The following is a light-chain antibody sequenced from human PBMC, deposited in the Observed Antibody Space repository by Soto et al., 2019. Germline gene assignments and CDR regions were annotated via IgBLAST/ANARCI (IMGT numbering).Light chain of an antibody. J-gene: IGLJ1*01. Sequence: QSMLTQPRSLSGSPGQSVTISCTGTSSDVGGYNYVSWYQQHPGKAPKLMIYDVTKRPSGVPDRFSGSNSGNTASLTISGLQAEDEADYYCCSYAGSYTFGVFGTGPKVTVL. CDR3: CSYAGSYTFGV. V-gene: IGLV2-11*01. CDR2: DVT. CDR1: SSDVGGYNY.